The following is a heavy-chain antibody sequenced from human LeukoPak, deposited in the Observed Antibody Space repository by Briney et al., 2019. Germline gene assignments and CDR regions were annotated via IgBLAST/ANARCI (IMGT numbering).Heavy chain of an antibody. CDR1: GVSISSGSYY. CDR3: ARGVWGSSNYYYYYYMDV. D-gene: IGHD6-13*01. Sequence: PSETLSLTCTVSGVSISSGSYYWSWIRQPAGKGLEWIGRIYTSGSTNYNPSLKSRVTISVDTSKNQFSLKLSSVTAADTAVYYCARGVWGSSNYYYYYYMDVWGKGTTVTVSS. CDR2: IYTSGST. V-gene: IGHV4-61*02. J-gene: IGHJ6*03.